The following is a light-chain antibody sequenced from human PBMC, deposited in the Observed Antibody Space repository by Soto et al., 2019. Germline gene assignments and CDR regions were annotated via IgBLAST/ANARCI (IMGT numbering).Light chain of an antibody. CDR3: CSYAGSYVV. J-gene: IGLJ2*01. Sequence: QSALAQPRSLSGSPGQSVTISCTGTSSDVGGYNYVSWYQQHPGKAPKLMIYDVSKRPSEVPDRFSGSKSGNTASLTISGLQAEDEADYYCCSYAGSYVVFGGGTKLTVL. V-gene: IGLV2-11*01. CDR2: DVS. CDR1: SSDVGGYNY.